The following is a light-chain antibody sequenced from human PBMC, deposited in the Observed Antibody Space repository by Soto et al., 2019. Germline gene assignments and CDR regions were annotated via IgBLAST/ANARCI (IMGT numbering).Light chain of an antibody. Sequence: QSVLTQPASVSGSPGQSITISCTGTSSDVGGYNYVSWYQQHPGKASKLMIYDVSNRPSGVSNRFSGSKSGNTASLTISGLQAEDEDDYYCSSYTSSSTHVVFGGRTKATVL. V-gene: IGLV2-14*01. J-gene: IGLJ2*01. CDR3: SSYTSSSTHVV. CDR2: DVS. CDR1: SSDVGGYNY.